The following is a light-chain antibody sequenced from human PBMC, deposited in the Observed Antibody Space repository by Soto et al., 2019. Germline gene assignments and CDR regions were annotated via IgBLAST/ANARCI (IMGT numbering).Light chain of an antibody. Sequence: DIQMTQSPSSRSASVGDRVTVTCRASQSISSFLNWHQQKPGKAPKLLIYAASSLQSGVPSRFSGSGSGTDFTLTISSLQPEDFATYYCQRSYSTPLTFGGGTKVEIK. J-gene: IGKJ4*01. CDR2: AAS. CDR1: QSISSF. CDR3: QRSYSTPLT. V-gene: IGKV1-39*01.